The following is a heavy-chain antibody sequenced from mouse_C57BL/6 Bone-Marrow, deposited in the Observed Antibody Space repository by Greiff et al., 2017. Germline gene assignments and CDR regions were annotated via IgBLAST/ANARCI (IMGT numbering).Heavy chain of an antibody. J-gene: IGHJ3*01. Sequence: EVQLVESGGGLVQPKGSLKLSCAASGFSFNTYAMNWVRQAPGKGLEWVARIRSKSNNYATYYADSVKDRFTISRDDSESMLSLQMNNLNTEDTAMYYCVREGCFPFSYWGQGTLVTVSA. CDR1: GFSFNTYA. V-gene: IGHV10-1*01. CDR2: IRSKSNNYAT. CDR3: VREGCFPFSY.